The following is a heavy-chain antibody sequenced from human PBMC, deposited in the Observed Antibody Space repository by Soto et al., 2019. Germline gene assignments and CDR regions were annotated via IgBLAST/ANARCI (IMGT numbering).Heavy chain of an antibody. CDR1: GYTLTELS. Sequence: GASVKVSCKVSGYTLTELSLHWLRQAPGQGLEWMGIINPNTGSTSSTQRFRGRLTIDRDTSTSTVYMELSSLGSEDTAVYYCARDTNVGLTFHYHGMDVRGQGTTVTVSS. CDR2: INPNTGST. J-gene: IGHJ6*02. D-gene: IGHD1-1*01. V-gene: IGHV1-46*01. CDR3: ARDTNVGLTFHYHGMDV.